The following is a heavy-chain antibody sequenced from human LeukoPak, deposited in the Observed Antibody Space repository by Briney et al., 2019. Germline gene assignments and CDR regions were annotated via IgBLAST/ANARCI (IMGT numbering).Heavy chain of an antibody. CDR2: ISWNSGSI. D-gene: IGHD3-22*01. CDR1: GFTFDDYA. CDR3: AKDLVVGISGGAFDI. V-gene: IGHV3-9*03. Sequence: PGRSLRLSCAASGFTFDDYAMHWVRQAPGKGLEWVSGISWNSGSIVYADSVKGRFTISRDNAKNSLYLQMNSLRAEDMALYYCAKDLVVGISGGAFDIWGQGTMVTVSS. J-gene: IGHJ3*02.